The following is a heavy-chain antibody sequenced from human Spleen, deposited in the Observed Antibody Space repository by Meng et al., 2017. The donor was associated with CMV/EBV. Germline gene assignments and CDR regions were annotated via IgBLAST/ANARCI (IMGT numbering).Heavy chain of an antibody. V-gene: IGHV1-69*05. Sequence: SVKVSCKASGGMYSSYAITWVRQAPGQGLEWMGAIIPMFGTPNYAERFQGRVTITTDDMELSSLTAEDTALYYCARGTGIGASTLFDWGQGTLVTVSS. D-gene: IGHD6-13*01. CDR3: ARGTGIGASTLFD. CDR1: GGMYSSYA. J-gene: IGHJ4*02. CDR2: IIPMFGTP.